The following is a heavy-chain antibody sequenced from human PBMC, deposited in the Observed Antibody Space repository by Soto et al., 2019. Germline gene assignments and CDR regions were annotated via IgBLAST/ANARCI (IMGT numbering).Heavy chain of an antibody. CDR2: IYYSGST. V-gene: IGHV4-59*01. D-gene: IGHD3-10*01. CDR1: GGSISSYY. J-gene: IGHJ5*02. Sequence: SETLSLTCTVSGGSISSYYWSWIRQPPGKGLEWIGYIYYSGSTNYNPSLKSRVTLSVDTSKNQFSLKLSSVTAADTAVYYCARTRTGRYNWFDPWGQGTLVTVSS. CDR3: ARTRTGRYNWFDP.